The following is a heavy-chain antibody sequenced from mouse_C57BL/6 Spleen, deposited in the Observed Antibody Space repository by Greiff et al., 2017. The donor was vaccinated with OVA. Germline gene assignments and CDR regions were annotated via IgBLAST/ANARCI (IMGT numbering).Heavy chain of an antibody. J-gene: IGHJ3*01. CDR3: AELSWFAY. CDR1: GYSITSGYY. D-gene: IGHD4-1*01. CDR2: ISYDGSN. Sequence: EVKLMESGPGLMKPSQSLSLTCSVTGYSITSGYYWNWIRQFPGNKLEWMGYISYDGSNNYNPSLKNRISITRDTSKNQFFLKLNSVTTEDTATYYCAELSWFAYWGQGTLVTVSA. V-gene: IGHV3-6*01.